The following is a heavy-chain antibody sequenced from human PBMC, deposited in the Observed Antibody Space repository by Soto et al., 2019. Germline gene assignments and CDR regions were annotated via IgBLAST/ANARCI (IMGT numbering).Heavy chain of an antibody. CDR2: ISGSGGST. J-gene: IGHJ6*03. V-gene: IGHV3-23*01. CDR1: GFTFSSYA. CDR3: AKLYCSSTSCYVSWNYYYYMDV. Sequence: GGSLRLSCAASGFTFSSYAMSWVRQAPGKGLEWVSAISGSGGSTYYADSVKGRFTISRDNSKNTLYLQMNSLRAEDTAVYYCAKLYCSSTSCYVSWNYYYYMDVWGKGTTVTVSS. D-gene: IGHD2-2*01.